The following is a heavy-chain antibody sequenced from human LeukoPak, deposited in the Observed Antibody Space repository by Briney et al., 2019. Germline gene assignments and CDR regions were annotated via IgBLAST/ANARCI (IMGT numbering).Heavy chain of an antibody. D-gene: IGHD6-13*01. J-gene: IGHJ4*02. Sequence: ASVKVSCKASGYTFTGYYMRWVRQAPGQGLEWMGRINPNSGGTNYAQKFQGRVTMTRDTSISTAYMELSRLRSDDTAVYYCARVGAAAGTGVDYWGQGTLVTVSS. CDR1: GYTFTGYY. CDR2: INPNSGGT. CDR3: ARVGAAAGTGVDY. V-gene: IGHV1-2*06.